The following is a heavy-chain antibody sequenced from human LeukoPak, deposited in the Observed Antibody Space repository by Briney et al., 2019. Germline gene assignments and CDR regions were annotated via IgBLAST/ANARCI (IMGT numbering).Heavy chain of an antibody. J-gene: IGHJ5*02. CDR3: SSSLNL. V-gene: IGHV3-7*01. CDR2: IKPDGSDK. CDR1: GFSFSSSW. Sequence: GGSLSPSCTASGFSFSSSWMDWVRQAPGKGLEWVANIKPDGSDKSYVDSVKGRFTISRDNAKDSLYLEMDSLRVEDTALYYWSSSLNLWGQGALVTVSS.